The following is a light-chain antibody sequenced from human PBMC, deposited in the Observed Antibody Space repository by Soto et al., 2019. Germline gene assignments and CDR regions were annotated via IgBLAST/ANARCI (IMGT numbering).Light chain of an antibody. V-gene: IGLV3-21*02. J-gene: IGLJ3*02. CDR2: DDS. Sequence: SYELTQSPSVSVAPGQTARITCGGNNIGSKSGHWYQQKPGQAPVAVVYDDSDRPSGIPERFSGSNSGNKATLTISRVEAGDEADFYCQVWDSRSEHWVFGGGTKLTVL. CDR3: QVWDSRSEHWV. CDR1: NIGSKS.